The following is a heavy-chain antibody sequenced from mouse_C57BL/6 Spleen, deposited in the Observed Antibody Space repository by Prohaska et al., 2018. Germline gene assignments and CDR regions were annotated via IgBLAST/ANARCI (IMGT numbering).Heavy chain of an antibody. CDR3: MRYGNYWYYDV. CDR1: GFTFSGFW. Sequence: EVQLLETGGGLVQPGGSRGLSCEGSGFTFSGFWMSWVRQTPVKTLEWIGDINSDGSAINYAPSIKDRFTIFRDNDKSTLYRQMSNVRSEDTATYFCMRYGNYWYYDVWGTGTTVTGSS. D-gene: IGHD2-1*01. CDR2: INSDGSAI. J-gene: IGHJ1*03. V-gene: IGHV11-2*01.